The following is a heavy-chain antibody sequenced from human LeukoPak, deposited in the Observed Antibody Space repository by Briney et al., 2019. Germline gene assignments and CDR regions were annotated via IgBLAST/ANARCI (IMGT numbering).Heavy chain of an antibody. CDR1: GYTFTSYA. Sequence: SVTVSCTASGYTFTSYAISWVRQAPGQGLEWMGGIIPIFGTANYAQKFQGRVTITADESTSTAYMELSSLRSEDTAVYYCARVSLGNEPGSPQNYYYYGMDVWGQGTTVTVSS. CDR2: IIPIFGTA. CDR3: ARVSLGNEPGSPQNYYYYGMDV. J-gene: IGHJ6*02. V-gene: IGHV1-69*13.